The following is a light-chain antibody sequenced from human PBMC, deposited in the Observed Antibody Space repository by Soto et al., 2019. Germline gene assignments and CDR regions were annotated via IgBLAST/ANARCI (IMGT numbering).Light chain of an antibody. CDR3: CSYAGSYTWV. J-gene: IGLJ3*02. Sequence: QSALTQPRSVSGSPGQSVTISCTGTSSDVGDYNYVSWYQQHPGKAPKLLIYAVNMRPSGVPDRFSGSKSGNTASLTISGLQAEDDADYSSCSYAGSYTWVFGGGTKLTVL. V-gene: IGLV2-11*01. CDR1: SSDVGDYNY. CDR2: AVN.